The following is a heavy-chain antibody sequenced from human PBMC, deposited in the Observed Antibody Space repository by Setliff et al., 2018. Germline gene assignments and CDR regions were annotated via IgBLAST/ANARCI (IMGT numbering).Heavy chain of an antibody. Sequence: GESLKISCKASGYRFTSQWIAWVRQTPGRGLEWMGIIYPADSDTTYSPSFQGQVTISVDKSLSTAYLQWSSLKASDSGKYYCARRGYGGYIYGSFDSWGQGTLVTGSS. D-gene: IGHD5-18*01. V-gene: IGHV5-51*01. CDR3: ARRGYGGYIYGSFDS. CDR2: IYPADSDT. J-gene: IGHJ5*01. CDR1: GYRFTSQW.